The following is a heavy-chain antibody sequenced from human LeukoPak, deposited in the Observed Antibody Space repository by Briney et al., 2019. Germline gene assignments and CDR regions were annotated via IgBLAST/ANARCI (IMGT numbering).Heavy chain of an antibody. J-gene: IGHJ5*02. CDR2: INTNTGNP. V-gene: IGHV7-4-1*02. CDR1: GYTFTSYA. D-gene: IGHD6-19*01. CDR3: ARDWSSGWYGFGWFDP. Sequence: ASVKVSCKASGYTFTSYAMNWVRQAPGQGLEWMGWINTNTGNPTYAQGFTGRFVFSLDTSVSTAYLQISSLKAEDTAVYYCARDWSSGWYGFGWFDPWGQGTLVTVSS.